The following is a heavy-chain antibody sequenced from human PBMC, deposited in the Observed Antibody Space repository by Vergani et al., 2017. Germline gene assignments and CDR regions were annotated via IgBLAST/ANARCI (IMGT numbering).Heavy chain of an antibody. CDR2: IGTAGDT. CDR1: GFTFSSYD. J-gene: IGHJ4*02. V-gene: IGHV3-13*01. D-gene: IGHD4-23*01. CDR3: ARAVSTTVGDPPDY. Sequence: EVQLVESGGGLVQPGGSLRLSCAASGFTFSSYDMHWVRQATGKGLERVSAIGTAGDTYYTGSVKGRFTISRENAKNSLYLQMNSLRAGDTAIYYCARAVSTTVGDPPDYWGQGTLVTVSS.